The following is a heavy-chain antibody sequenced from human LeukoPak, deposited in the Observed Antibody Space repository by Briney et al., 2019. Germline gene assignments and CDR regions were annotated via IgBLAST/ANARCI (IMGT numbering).Heavy chain of an antibody. J-gene: IGHJ4*02. D-gene: IGHD6-13*01. CDR1: GYTFTGYY. V-gene: IGHV1-2*06. Sequence: ASVKVSCKASGYTFTGYYMHWVRQAPGQGLEWMGRINPNSGGTNYAQKFQGRVTMTRDTSISTAYMELSRLRSDDTAVYYCARELHCSSWSIPFDYWGQGTLVTVSS. CDR2: INPNSGGT. CDR3: ARELHCSSWSIPFDY.